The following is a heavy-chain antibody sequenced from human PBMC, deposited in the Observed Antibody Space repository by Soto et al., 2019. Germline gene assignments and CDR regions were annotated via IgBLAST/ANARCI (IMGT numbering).Heavy chain of an antibody. CDR1: GFTFSSHA. CDR2: ISGSGGST. D-gene: IGHD3-3*01. CDR3: AKKPTVVGVVIVPYYMDV. Sequence: PGGSLRLSCAASGFTFSSHAMSWVRQAPGKGLEWVSAISGSGGSTYYADSVKGRFTISRDNSKNTLYLQMNSLRAEDTAVYYCAKKPTVVGVVIVPYYMDVWGKGTTVTVSS. V-gene: IGHV3-23*01. J-gene: IGHJ6*03.